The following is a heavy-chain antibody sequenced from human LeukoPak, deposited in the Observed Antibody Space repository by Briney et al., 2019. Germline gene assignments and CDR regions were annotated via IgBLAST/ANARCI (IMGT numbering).Heavy chain of an antibody. CDR1: GGSISSYY. V-gene: IGHV4-59*01. J-gene: IGHJ5*02. CDR2: IYYSGST. CDR3: ARVRITMVRGRPNWFDP. D-gene: IGHD3-10*01. Sequence: SETLSLTCTVSGGSISSYYWSWILQPPGRGLAWIGYIYYSGSTNYNPSLKSRVTISVDTSKNQFSLKLSSVTAADTAVYYCARVRITMVRGRPNWFDPWGQGTLVTVSS.